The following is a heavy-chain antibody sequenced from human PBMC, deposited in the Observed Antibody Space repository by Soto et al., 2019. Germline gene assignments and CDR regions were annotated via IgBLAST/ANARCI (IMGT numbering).Heavy chain of an antibody. J-gene: IGHJ4*02. V-gene: IGHV1-69*12. Sequence: QVQLVQSWAGVQKPGSLVKVSCKASGGTFSSYAISWVRQAPGQGLEWVGGIIPIFGTANYAQKFQGRGTITADESTSTAYMELSSLRSEDTAVYYCARGQTRAHFDYWGQGTLVTVSS. CDR2: IIPIFGTA. CDR1: GGTFSSYA. CDR3: ARGQTRAHFDY.